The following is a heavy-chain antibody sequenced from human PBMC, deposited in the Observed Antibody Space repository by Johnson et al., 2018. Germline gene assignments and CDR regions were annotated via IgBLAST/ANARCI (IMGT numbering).Heavy chain of an antibody. D-gene: IGHD3-16*01. V-gene: IGHV1-8*01. J-gene: IGHJ5*02. CDR3: ARDHSYNDWSWGFDP. Sequence: QVQLVQSGAEVKKPGASVKVSCKASGYIFTSYDINWVRQATGQGLEWMGWMNSNSGNTGYAQKFQGRVTMTRNTSISTAYMELSSRRSEDTAVYYCARDHSYNDWSWGFDPWGQGTQVTVSS. CDR2: MNSNSGNT. CDR1: GYIFTSYD.